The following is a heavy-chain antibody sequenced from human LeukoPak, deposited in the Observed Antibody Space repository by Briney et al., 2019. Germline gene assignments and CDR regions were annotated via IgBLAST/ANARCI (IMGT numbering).Heavy chain of an antibody. D-gene: IGHD3-16*02. CDR2: ISGSGGST. CDR3: AKDRYDYVWGSYRYTPPDY. J-gene: IGHJ4*02. Sequence: GGSLRLSCAASGFTFSSYGMSWVRQAPGKGLEWVSAISGSGGSTYYADSVKGRFTISRDNSENTLYLQMNSLRAEDTAVYYCAKDRYDYVWGSYRYTPPDYWGQGTLVTVSS. CDR1: GFTFSSYG. V-gene: IGHV3-23*01.